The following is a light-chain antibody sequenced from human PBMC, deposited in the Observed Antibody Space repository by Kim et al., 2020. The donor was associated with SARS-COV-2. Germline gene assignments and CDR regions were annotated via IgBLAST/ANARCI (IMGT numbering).Light chain of an antibody. Sequence: SYELTQPPSLSVAPGQTARITCGGDNIGRKSVHWYQQKPGQAPVVVIYYDSDRPSGIPERFSGSNSGNTATLTISRVEAGDEADYYCQVWDSSSDHWVF. CDR1: NIGRKS. CDR3: QVWDSSSDHWV. CDR2: YDS. J-gene: IGLJ3*02. V-gene: IGLV3-21*04.